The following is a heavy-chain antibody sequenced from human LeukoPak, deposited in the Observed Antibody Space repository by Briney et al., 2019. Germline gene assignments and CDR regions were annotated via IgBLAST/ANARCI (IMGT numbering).Heavy chain of an antibody. J-gene: IGHJ4*02. CDR1: GGSISSYY. V-gene: IGHV4-4*07. CDR2: IYTSGST. Sequence: SETLSLTCTVSGGSISSYYWSWIRQPAGKGLEWIGRIYTSGSTNYNPSLKSRVTMSVDTSKNQFSLKLSSVTAADTAVYYCARVGLVTMVRGVPYYFDYRGQGTLVTVSS. CDR3: ARVGLVTMVRGVPYYFDY. D-gene: IGHD3-10*01.